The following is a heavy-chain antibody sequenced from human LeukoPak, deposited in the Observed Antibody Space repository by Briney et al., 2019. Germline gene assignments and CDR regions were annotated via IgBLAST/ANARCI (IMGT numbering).Heavy chain of an antibody. D-gene: IGHD6-19*01. CDR2: INTDGSYT. V-gene: IGHV3-74*01. J-gene: IGHJ5*02. Sequence: PGGSLRLACAASGVTLSRYWMLWVRQAPGKGLVWVSRINTDGSYTSYADSVKGRFTISRDNAKNTVYLQMNSLRAEDTAVYYCARGRAVAGSRGWFDPWGQGTLVTVSS. CDR1: GVTLSRYW. CDR3: ARGRAVAGSRGWFDP.